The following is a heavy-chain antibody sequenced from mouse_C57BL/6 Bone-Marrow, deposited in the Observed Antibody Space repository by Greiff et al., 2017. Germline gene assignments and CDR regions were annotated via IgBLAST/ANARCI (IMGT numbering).Heavy chain of an antibody. CDR1: GFTFSDYY. CDR2: ISNGGGST. V-gene: IGHV5-12*01. J-gene: IGHJ1*03. D-gene: IGHD2-3*01. CDR3: ARLGEWLLPYWYFDV. Sequence: EVQRVESGGGLVQPGGSLKLSCAASGFTFSDYYMYWVRQTPEKRLEWVAYISNGGGSTYYPDTVKGRFPFSSDNAKNTLYLQMSRLKSEDAAMDDCARLGEWLLPYWYFDVWGTGTTVTVSS.